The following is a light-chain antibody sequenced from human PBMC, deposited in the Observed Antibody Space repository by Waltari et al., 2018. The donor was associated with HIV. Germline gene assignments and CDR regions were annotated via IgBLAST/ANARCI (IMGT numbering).Light chain of an antibody. J-gene: IGLJ2*01. CDR2: NNN. V-gene: IGLV1-44*01. CDR1: SSNIGSNP. CDR3: AAWDDSLNGHVL. Sequence: QSVLTQPPSASGTPGQRVTFSCSGSSSNIGSNPVDWYQKLPGTAPMLLIYNNNQRPSGGPNRFSCSKSGTSASLAISGLQSEDEADYYCAAWDDSLNGHVLFGGGTKLTVL.